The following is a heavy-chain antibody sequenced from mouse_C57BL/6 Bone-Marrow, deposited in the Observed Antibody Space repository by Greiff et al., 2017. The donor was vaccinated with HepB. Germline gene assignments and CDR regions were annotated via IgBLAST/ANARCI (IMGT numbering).Heavy chain of an antibody. V-gene: IGHV1-59*01. Sequence: QVQLQQPGAELVRPGTSVKLSCKASGYTFTSYWMHWVKQRPGQGLEWIGVIDPSDSYTNYNQKFKGKATLTVDTSSSTAYMQFSSLTSEDSAVYYCARRLGRDPYWYFDVWGTGTTVTVSS. CDR2: IDPSDSYT. CDR3: ARRLGRDPYWYFDV. D-gene: IGHD4-1*01. CDR1: GYTFTSYW. J-gene: IGHJ1*03.